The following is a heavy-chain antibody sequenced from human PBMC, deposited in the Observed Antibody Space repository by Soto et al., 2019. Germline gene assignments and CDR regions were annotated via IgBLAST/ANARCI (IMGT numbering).Heavy chain of an antibody. Sequence: QVQLQQWGAGLLKPSETLSLTCAVYGGSFSGYYWSWIRQPPGKGLEWIGEINHSGSTNYNPSLKGRVTLSVDPAKTQFSLKLSSVPAADTAVYYCARPAIAAVVSAFDYWGQGTLVTVSS. V-gene: IGHV4-34*01. D-gene: IGHD6-13*01. CDR2: INHSGST. CDR3: ARPAIAAVVSAFDY. CDR1: GGSFSGYY. J-gene: IGHJ4*02.